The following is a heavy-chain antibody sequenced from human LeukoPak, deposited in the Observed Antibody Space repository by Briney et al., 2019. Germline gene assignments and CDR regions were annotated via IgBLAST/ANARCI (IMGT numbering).Heavy chain of an antibody. V-gene: IGHV3-33*03. CDR2: ISYDGSND. Sequence: GGSLRLSCAASGFTFSSYGIHWVRQGPEKGLEWVAGISYDGSNDYYGDSVKGRFTISRDNSKNTLYLQMNSLRVEDTAVYYCAKTGSRWEFDNWGQGTLVTVSS. D-gene: IGHD6-13*01. J-gene: IGHJ4*02. CDR1: GFTFSSYG. CDR3: AKTGSRWEFDN.